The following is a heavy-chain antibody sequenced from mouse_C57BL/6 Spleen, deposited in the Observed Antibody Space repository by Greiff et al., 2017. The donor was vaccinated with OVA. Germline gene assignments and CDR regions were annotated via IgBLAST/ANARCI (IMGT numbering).Heavy chain of an antibody. CDR2: IDPEDGDT. V-gene: IGHV14-1*01. D-gene: IGHD1-1*01. J-gene: IGHJ4*01. CDR1: GFNIKDYY. Sequence: VQLKESGAELVRPGASVKLSCTASGFNIKDYYMHWVKQRPEQGLEWIGRIDPEDGDTVYAPKFQGKATMTADPSSNTAYLQLSSLTSEDTAVYYCTLITTLVAHYYAMDYWGPGTSVTVSS. CDR3: TLITTLVAHYYAMDY.